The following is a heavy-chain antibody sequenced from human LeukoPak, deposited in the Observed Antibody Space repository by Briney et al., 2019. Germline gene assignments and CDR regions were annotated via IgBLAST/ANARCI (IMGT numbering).Heavy chain of an antibody. CDR2: FSQYGAHK. J-gene: IGHJ6*02. CDR3: VKDSQVLDAHPNYNGMDV. CDR1: DFTFHDYV. V-gene: IGHV3-9*01. Sequence: GGSLRFSGAASDFTFHDYVLHWVRQSPGKGLKWVSGFSQYGAHKEYADSVKGRFTISRDDAQNSLHLQMNSLRIEDTALYYCVKDSQVLDAHPNYNGMDVWGQGTTVTVSS. D-gene: IGHD3-3*02.